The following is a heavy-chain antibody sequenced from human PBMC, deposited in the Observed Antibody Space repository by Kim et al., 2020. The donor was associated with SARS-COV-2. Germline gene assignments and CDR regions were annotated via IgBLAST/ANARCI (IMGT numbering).Heavy chain of an antibody. V-gene: IGHV3-73*01. J-gene: IGHJ2*01. D-gene: IGHD6-19*01. Sequence: ASVKGRVTIARDDSKNTAYLQSNSLTTEDTAIYYCTRHETVAGPYWYVDLWGRGTLVTVSS. CDR3: TRHETVAGPYWYVDL.